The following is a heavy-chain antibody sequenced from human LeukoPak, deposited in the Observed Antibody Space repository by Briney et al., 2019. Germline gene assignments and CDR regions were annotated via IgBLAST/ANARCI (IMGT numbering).Heavy chain of an antibody. CDR3: AREIVATIGFDY. V-gene: IGHV3-30*04. D-gene: IGHD5-12*01. Sequence: GGSLRLSCAASGFTFSRSAMNWVRQAPGKGLEWVAVISYDARNNYYADSVKGRFTISRDNSKSTLYLQMNSLRPEDTAVYYCAREIVATIGFDYWGQGTLVTVSS. CDR2: ISYDARNN. CDR1: GFTFSRSA. J-gene: IGHJ4*02.